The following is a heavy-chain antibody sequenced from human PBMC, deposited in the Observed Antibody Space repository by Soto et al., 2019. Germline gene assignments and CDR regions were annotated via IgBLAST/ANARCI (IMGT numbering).Heavy chain of an antibody. V-gene: IGHV3-23*01. CDR2: VSLTGDRT. CDR1: RFSFGSYE. CDR3: ARGGGYCTPTSCAIDS. J-gene: IGHJ4*02. Sequence: EVQLLESGGGLVQPGGSLRLSCVASRFSFGSYEMSWVRQAAGKGLEWVSRVSLTGDRTNYAGSVKGRFTVSRDNFKNTLYLEMDSLRPEDTAIYYCARGGGYCTPTSCAIDSWGRGTPVTVSS. D-gene: IGHD2-8*01.